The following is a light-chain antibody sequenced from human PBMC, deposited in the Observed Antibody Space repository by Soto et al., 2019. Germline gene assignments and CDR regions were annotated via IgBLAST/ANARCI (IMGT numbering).Light chain of an antibody. CDR1: QSVSSSY. CDR3: QQYGSSPMYT. J-gene: IGKJ2*01. Sequence: EIVLTQSPGTLSLSPGERATLSCRASQSVSSSYLAWYQQKPGQAPRLLTYGASSRATGIPDRFSGSGSGTDFTLTISRLEPEDFAVYYCQQYGSSPMYTFGQGTKLESK. CDR2: GAS. V-gene: IGKV3-20*01.